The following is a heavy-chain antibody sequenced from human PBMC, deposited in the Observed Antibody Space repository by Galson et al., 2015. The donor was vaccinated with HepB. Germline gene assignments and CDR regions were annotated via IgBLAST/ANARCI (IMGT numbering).Heavy chain of an antibody. CDR2: ISYDGNKK. V-gene: IGHV3-30*04. D-gene: IGHD1-20*01. CDR1: GFSFSSYA. CDR3: ARDMSSYNWKDWVWDLVACDI. Sequence: SLRLSCAAPGFSFSSYAIHWVRQAPGKGLEWVAVISYDGNKKYYADSVKGRFTISRDNSKNTVFLQMNSLRAEDTAIYYSARDMSSYNWKDWVWDLVACDIWGQGTMVTVSS. J-gene: IGHJ3*02.